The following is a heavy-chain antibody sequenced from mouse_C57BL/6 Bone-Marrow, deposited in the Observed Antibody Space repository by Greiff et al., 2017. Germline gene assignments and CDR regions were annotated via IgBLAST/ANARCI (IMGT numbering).Heavy chain of an antibody. V-gene: IGHV5-9-1*02. Sequence: VQLVESGEGLVKPGGSLKLSCAASGFTFSSYAMSWVRQTPEKRLEWVAYISSGGDYIYYADTVTGRFTISRDNARNTLYLQMSSLKSEDTAMYYCTRGRGYDYDAAWFAYWGQGTLVTVSA. D-gene: IGHD2-4*01. J-gene: IGHJ3*01. CDR3: TRGRGYDYDAAWFAY. CDR2: ISSGGDYI. CDR1: GFTFSSYA.